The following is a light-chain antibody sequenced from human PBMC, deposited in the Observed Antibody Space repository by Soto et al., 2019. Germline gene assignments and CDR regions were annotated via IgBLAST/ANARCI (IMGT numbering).Light chain of an antibody. CDR1: QSISTY. J-gene: IGKJ1*01. Sequence: IQMTQSPSSLSASVGDRVTITCRASQSISTYLHWYQQKTGTAPKFLIYSASGLHSGVPSRFSGSRSGTDFTLTISSLQPEDFATYYCLQTYSTPWTFGQGTKVDI. V-gene: IGKV1-39*01. CDR2: SAS. CDR3: LQTYSTPWT.